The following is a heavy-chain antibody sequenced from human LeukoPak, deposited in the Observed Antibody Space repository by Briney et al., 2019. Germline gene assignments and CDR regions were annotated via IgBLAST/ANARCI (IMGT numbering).Heavy chain of an antibody. CDR3: ARWGGTIAGDAFDI. Sequence: SGTLSLTCAVSGGSISSSNWWSWVRQPPGKGLEWIGEIYHSGSTNYNPSLKSRVTISVDKSKNQFSLKLSSVTAADTAVYYCARWGGTIAGDAFDIWGQGTMVTVSS. CDR2: IYHSGST. D-gene: IGHD2-8*01. V-gene: IGHV4-4*02. CDR1: GGSISSSNW. J-gene: IGHJ3*02.